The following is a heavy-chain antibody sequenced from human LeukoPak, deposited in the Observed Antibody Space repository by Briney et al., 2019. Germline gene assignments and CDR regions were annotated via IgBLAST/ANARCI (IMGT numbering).Heavy chain of an antibody. V-gene: IGHV4-31*03. CDR2: IYYSGST. J-gene: IGHJ4*02. CDR3: ARSGYSGYVDY. Sequence: SETLSLTCTVSGGSISSGGYYWSWIRPHPGKGLEWIGYIYYSGSTYYNPSLKSRVTISVDTSKNQFSLKLSSVTAADTAVYYCARSGYSGYVDYWGQGTLVTVSS. D-gene: IGHD1-26*01. CDR1: GGSISSGGYY.